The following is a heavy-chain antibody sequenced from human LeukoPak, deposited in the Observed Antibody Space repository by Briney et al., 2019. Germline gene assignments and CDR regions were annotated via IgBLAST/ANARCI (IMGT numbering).Heavy chain of an antibody. Sequence: SGPALVKPTQTLTLTCTFSGFSLSTSGMCVSWIRQPPGKALECLARIDWDDDKYYSTSLKTRLTISKDTSKNQVVLTMTNMDPVDTATYYYARIQYGGKGGLSYPFDYWGQGTLVTVSS. CDR3: ARIQYGGKGGLSYPFDY. CDR2: IDWDDDK. V-gene: IGHV2-70*11. J-gene: IGHJ4*02. D-gene: IGHD4-23*01. CDR1: GFSLSTSGMC.